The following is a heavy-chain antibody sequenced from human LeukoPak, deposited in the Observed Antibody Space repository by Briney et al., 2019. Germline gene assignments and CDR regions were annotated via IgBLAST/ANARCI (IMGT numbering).Heavy chain of an antibody. CDR3: ARSIAAARGNAFDI. CDR2: IYTSGST. V-gene: IGHV4-4*07. D-gene: IGHD6-13*01. CDR1: GGSISSYY. Sequence: PSETLSLTCTVSGGSISSYYWSWIRQPAGKGLEWIGRIYTSGSTNYNPSLKSRVTMSVDTSKNQFSLKLSSVTAADTAVYCCARSIAAARGNAFDIWGQGTMVTVSS. J-gene: IGHJ3*02.